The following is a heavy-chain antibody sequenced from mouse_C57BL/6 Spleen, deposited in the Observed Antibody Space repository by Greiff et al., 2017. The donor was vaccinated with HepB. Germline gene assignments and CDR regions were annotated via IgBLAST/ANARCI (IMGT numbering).Heavy chain of an antibody. CDR3: ARNYYSNFEADYYAMDY. CDR1: GYSFTDYN. J-gene: IGHJ4*01. CDR2: INPNYGTT. D-gene: IGHD2-5*01. V-gene: IGHV1-39*01. Sequence: EVQLQQSGPELVKPGASVKISCKASGYSFTDYNMNWVKQSNGKSLEWIGVINPNYGTTSYNQKFKGKATLTVDQSSSTAYMQLNSLTSEDSAVYYCARNYYSNFEADYYAMDYWGQGTSVTVSS.